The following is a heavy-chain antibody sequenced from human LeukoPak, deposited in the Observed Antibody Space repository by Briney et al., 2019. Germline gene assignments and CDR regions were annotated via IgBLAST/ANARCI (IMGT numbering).Heavy chain of an antibody. Sequence: PGGSLRLSCAASGFTFSSYWMHWVRQAPGKGLVWVSRISTDGSSTSYADFVKGRFTISRDNAKNTLFLQMNSLRAEDTAVYYCARGFLWGSGSRWGQGTLVTVSS. V-gene: IGHV3-74*01. D-gene: IGHD3-10*01. J-gene: IGHJ4*02. CDR2: ISTDGSST. CDR3: ARGFLWGSGSR. CDR1: GFTFSSYW.